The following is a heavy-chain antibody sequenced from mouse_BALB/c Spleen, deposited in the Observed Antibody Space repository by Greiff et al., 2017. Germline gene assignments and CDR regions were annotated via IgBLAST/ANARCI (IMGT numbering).Heavy chain of an antibody. D-gene: IGHD2-1*01. CDR1: GFTFSSYA. J-gene: IGHJ4*01. CDR2: ISSGGST. V-gene: IGHV5-6-5*01. CDR3: ARNGNAMDY. Sequence: EVQGVESGGGLVKPGGSLKLSCAASGFTFSSYAMSWVRQTPEKRLEWVASISSGGSTYYPDSVKGRFTISRDNARNILYLQMSSLRSEDTAMYYCARNGNAMDYWGQGTSVTVSS.